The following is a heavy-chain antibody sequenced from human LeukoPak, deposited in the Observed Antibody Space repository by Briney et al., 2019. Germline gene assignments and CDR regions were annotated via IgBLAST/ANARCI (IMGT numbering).Heavy chain of an antibody. CDR3: ARGKGGMIDN. CDR2: TYYRSKWYN. J-gene: IGHJ4*02. Sequence: SQTLSLTCAISGDSVSSNSAAWNWLRQSPSRGLEWLGRTYYRSKWYNGYAASVKSRITINPDTSKNQFSLQLNSVTPEDTAVYYCARGKGGMIDNWGQGSLVTVSS. V-gene: IGHV6-1*01. D-gene: IGHD1-26*01. CDR1: GDSVSSNSAA.